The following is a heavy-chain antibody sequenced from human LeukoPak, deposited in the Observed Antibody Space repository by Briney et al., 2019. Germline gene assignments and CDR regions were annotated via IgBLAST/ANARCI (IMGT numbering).Heavy chain of an antibody. V-gene: IGHV4-59*01. CDR2: IYYSGST. J-gene: IGHJ4*02. D-gene: IGHD3-3*01. CDR3: ARNRITIFGVGRFDY. CDR1: GGSISTYY. Sequence: SETLSLTCTVSGGSISTYYWSWIRQPPGKGLEWIGYIYYSGSTNYNPSLKSRVTISVDTSKNQFSLKLSSVTAADTAVYYCARNRITIFGVGRFDYWGQGTLVTVSS.